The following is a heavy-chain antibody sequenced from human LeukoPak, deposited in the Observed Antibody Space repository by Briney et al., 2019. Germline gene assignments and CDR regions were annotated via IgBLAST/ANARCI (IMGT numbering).Heavy chain of an antibody. J-gene: IGHJ4*02. Sequence: ASVKVSCKASGGTFSSYAVSWVRQAPGQGLEWMGRIIPILGIANYAQKFQGRVTITADKSTSTAYMELSSLRSEDTAVYYCARVEGYSDYWGQGTLVTVSS. CDR2: IIPILGIA. CDR3: ARVEGYSDY. D-gene: IGHD4-23*01. V-gene: IGHV1-69*04. CDR1: GGTFSSYA.